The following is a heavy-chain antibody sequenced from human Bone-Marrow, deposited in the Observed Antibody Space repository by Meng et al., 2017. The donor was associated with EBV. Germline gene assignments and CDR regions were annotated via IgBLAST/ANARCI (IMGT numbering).Heavy chain of an antibody. Sequence: EVQLLESGGGWVQPGGALRLSCAASGFTFSSYAMSWVRQAPGKGLEWVSAISGSGGSTYYADSVKGRFTISRDNSKNTLYLQMNSLRAEDTAVYYCRGDIVVVPAAMENWFDPWGQGTLVTVSS. J-gene: IGHJ5*02. CDR2: ISGSGGST. CDR1: GFTFSSYA. V-gene: IGHV3-23*01. D-gene: IGHD2-2*01. CDR3: RGDIVVVPAAMENWFDP.